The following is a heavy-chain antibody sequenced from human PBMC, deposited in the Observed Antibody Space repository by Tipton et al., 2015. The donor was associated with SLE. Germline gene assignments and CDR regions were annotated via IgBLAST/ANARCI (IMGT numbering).Heavy chain of an antibody. V-gene: IGHV4-38-2*01. D-gene: IGHD3-16*02. Sequence: TLSLTCAVSGGSISSHYWTWIRQPPGKGLEWIGSIYHSGSTYYNPSLKSRVTISVDTSKNQFSLKLSSVTAADTAVYYCARVKDYIWGSYPLGTFDIWGQGTMVTVSS. CDR1: GGSISSHY. J-gene: IGHJ3*02. CDR3: ARVKDYIWGSYPLGTFDI. CDR2: IYHSGST.